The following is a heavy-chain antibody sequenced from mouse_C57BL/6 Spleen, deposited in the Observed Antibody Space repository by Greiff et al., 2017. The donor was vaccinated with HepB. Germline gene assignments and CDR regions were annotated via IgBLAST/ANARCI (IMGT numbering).Heavy chain of an antibody. CDR3: ARYGYDYVNWYFDV. J-gene: IGHJ1*03. D-gene: IGHD2-4*01. V-gene: IGHV1-64*01. CDR1: GYTFTSYW. CDR2: IHPNSGST. Sequence: QVQLQQPGAELVKPGASVKLSCKASGYTFTSYWMHWVKQRPGQGLEWIGMIHPNSGSTNYNEKFKSKATLTVDKSSSTAYMQLSSLTSEDSAVYYCARYGYDYVNWYFDVWGTGTTVTVSS.